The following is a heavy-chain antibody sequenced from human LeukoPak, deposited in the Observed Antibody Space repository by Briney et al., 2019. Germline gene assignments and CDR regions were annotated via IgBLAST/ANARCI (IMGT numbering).Heavy chain of an antibody. CDR2: IKQDGSEK. CDR3: ARTTVAKFDL. D-gene: IGHD4-23*01. CDR1: GLTFSNYW. Sequence: PGGSMRLSCAASGLTFSNYWMSWVRQAPGKGLEWVANIKQDGSEKYYVDSVKGRFTISRDNAEKSLYLQMNSLRAEDTAVYYCARTTVAKFDLWGRGTLVSVSS. V-gene: IGHV3-7*01. J-gene: IGHJ2*01.